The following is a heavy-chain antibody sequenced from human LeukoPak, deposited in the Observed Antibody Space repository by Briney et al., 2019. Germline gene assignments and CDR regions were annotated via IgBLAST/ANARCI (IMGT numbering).Heavy chain of an antibody. CDR1: GFIFENYW. CDR2: ISHTGSTM. CDR3: AIPPLSGTGSSRPLAGMDV. Sequence: GGSLRLSCAASGFIFENYWMNWVRQAPGKGPEWVSYISHTGSTMSYADSVKGRFTISRDNARNSLYLQMNSLRAEDTAVYYCAIPPLSGTGSSRPLAGMDVWGQGTTVTVSS. J-gene: IGHJ6*02. D-gene: IGHD3-10*01. V-gene: IGHV3-48*04.